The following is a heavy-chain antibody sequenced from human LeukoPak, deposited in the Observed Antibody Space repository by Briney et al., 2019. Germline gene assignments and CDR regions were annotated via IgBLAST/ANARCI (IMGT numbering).Heavy chain of an antibody. CDR2: IYTSGST. CDR1: GGSISSYY. CDR3: ARQKQQLVRGAYYYYYMDV. V-gene: IGHV4-4*09. D-gene: IGHD6-13*01. J-gene: IGHJ6*03. Sequence: SETLSLTCTVSGGSISSYYWSWIRQPPGKGLEWIGYIYTSGSTNYNPSLKSRVTISVDTSKNQFSLKLSSVTAADTAVYYCARQKQQLVRGAYYYYYMDVWGKGTPVTVSS.